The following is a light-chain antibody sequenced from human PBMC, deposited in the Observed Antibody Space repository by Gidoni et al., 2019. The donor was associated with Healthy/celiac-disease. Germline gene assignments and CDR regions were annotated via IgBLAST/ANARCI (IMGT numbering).Light chain of an antibody. CDR3: SSYTSSSPYV. Sequence: QSALTQPASVSGSPGQSITISCTGTSSDVGGYNYFSWYQQHPGKAPKLMIYEVSNRPSGVPDRFSGSKSGNTASLTISGLQAEDEADYYCSSYTSSSPYVFGTGTKVTFL. CDR2: EVS. V-gene: IGLV2-14*01. J-gene: IGLJ1*01. CDR1: SSDVGGYNY.